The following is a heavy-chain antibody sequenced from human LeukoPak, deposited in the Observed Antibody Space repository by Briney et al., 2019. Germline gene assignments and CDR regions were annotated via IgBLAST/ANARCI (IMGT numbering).Heavy chain of an antibody. V-gene: IGHV1-69*13. CDR3: VSISEGSSSSESAFDI. D-gene: IGHD6-6*01. J-gene: IGHJ3*02. CDR1: GGTLSSYA. CDR2: IIPIFGTA. Sequence: ASVKVSCKASGGTLSSYAISWVRQAPGQGLEWMGGIIPIFGTANYAQKFQGRVTITADESTSTAYMELSSLRSEDTAVYYCVSISEGSSSSESAFDIWGQGTMVTVSS.